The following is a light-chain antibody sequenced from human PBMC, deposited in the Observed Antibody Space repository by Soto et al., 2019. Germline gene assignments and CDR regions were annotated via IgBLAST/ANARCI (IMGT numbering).Light chain of an antibody. CDR2: KAS. Sequence: QMTQSPSTLSASVGDRVTITCRASQTISSWLAWYQQKPGKAPKLLIYKASSLESGVPSRFSGSGSGTEFTLTISSLQPDDFATYYCQQYNSYSTFGQGTRLENK. J-gene: IGKJ5*01. CDR3: QQYNSYST. CDR1: QTISSW. V-gene: IGKV1-5*03.